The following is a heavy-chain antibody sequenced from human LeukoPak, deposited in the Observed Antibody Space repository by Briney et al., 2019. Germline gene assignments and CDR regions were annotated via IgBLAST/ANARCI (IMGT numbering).Heavy chain of an antibody. V-gene: IGHV1-24*01. Sequence: ASVKVSRKVSGYTLTELSMHWVRQAPGKGREWMGGFDPEDGATIYAQKFQGRVTMTEDTSTDTAYMELSSLRSEDTAVYYCATGPTRTPPYYFYYYMDVWGKGTTVTVSS. CDR3: ATGPTRTPPYYFYYYMDV. J-gene: IGHJ6*03. CDR2: FDPEDGAT. CDR1: GYTLTELS. D-gene: IGHD2-15*01.